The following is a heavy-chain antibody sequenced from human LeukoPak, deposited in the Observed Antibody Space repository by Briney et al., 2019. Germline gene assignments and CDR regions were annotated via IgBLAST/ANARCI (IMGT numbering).Heavy chain of an antibody. CDR3: ARGVPYYYNSSGYYGGGYFDY. V-gene: IGHV1-2*04. CDR1: GYTFTGYY. CDR2: INPNSGGT. J-gene: IGHJ4*02. D-gene: IGHD3-22*01. Sequence: ASVKVSCKASGYTFTGYYMHWVRQAPGQGLEWMGWINPNSGGTNYAQKFQGWVTMTRDTSISTAYMELRRLRSDDTAVYYCARGVPYYYNSSGYYGGGYFDYWGQGTLVTVSS.